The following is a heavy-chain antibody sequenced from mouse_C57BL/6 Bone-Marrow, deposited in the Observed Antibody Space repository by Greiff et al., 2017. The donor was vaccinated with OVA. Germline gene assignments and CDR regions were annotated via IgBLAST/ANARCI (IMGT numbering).Heavy chain of an antibody. D-gene: IGHD1-1*02. J-gene: IGHJ3*01. CDR3: ARGEFGGGFAY. Sequence: VQLQESGAELVKPGASVKISCKASGYAFSSYWMNWVKQRPGKGLEWIGQIYPGDGDTNYNGKFKGKATLTADKSSSTAYMQLSSLTSEDSAVYFCARGEFGGGFAYWGQGTLVTVSA. V-gene: IGHV1-80*01. CDR1: GYAFSSYW. CDR2: IYPGDGDT.